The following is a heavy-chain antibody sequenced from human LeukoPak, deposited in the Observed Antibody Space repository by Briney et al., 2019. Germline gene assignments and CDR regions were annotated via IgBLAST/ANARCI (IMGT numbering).Heavy chain of an antibody. CDR2: LYSDGTT. Sequence: PGGSLRLSCVASGFTVSTNYITWVRQAPGKGLEWVSVLYSDGTTYYADSVKGRFTISRDNAKNSLYLQMNRLRAEDTAVYYCAKTLGIGAFDIWGQGTMVTVSS. D-gene: IGHD7-27*01. J-gene: IGHJ3*02. CDR1: GFTVSTNY. V-gene: IGHV3-53*01. CDR3: AKTLGIGAFDI.